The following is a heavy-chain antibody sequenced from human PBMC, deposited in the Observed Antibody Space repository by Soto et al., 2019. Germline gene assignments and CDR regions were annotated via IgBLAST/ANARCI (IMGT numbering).Heavy chain of an antibody. J-gene: IGHJ4*02. V-gene: IGHV4-31*03. CDR2: IYYSGST. Sequence: PSETLSLTCTVPGGSISSGGYYWSWIRQHPGKGLEWIGYIYYSGSTYYNPSLKSRVTISVDTSKNQFFLKLSSVTAADTAVYYCAREYYDFWRDYSSTYYFDYWGQGTLVTVSS. CDR3: AREYYDFWRDYSSTYYFDY. D-gene: IGHD3-3*01. CDR1: GGSISSGGYY.